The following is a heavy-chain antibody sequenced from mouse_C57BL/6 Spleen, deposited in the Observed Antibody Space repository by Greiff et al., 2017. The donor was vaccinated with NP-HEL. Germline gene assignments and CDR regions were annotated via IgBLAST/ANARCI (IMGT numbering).Heavy chain of an antibody. CDR3: ARDKLRRDYFDY. V-gene: IGHV1-69*01. J-gene: IGHJ2*01. D-gene: IGHD2-4*01. CDR1: GYTFTSYW. Sequence: QVQLQQPGAELVMPGASVKLSCKASGYTFTSYWMYWVKQRPGQGLEWIGEIDPSDSYTNYNQKFKGKSTLTVDKSSSTAYMQLSSLTSEDSAVYYCARDKLRRDYFDYWGQGTTLTVSS. CDR2: IDPSDSYT.